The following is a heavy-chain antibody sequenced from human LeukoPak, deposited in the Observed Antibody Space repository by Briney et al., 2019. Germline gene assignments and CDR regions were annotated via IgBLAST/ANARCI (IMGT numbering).Heavy chain of an antibody. CDR3: AGLVDTAMVFQAEYFDY. Sequence: PSETLSLTCTVSGGSISSSSYYWGWIRQPPGKGLEWIGSIYYSGSTYYNPSLKSRVTISVDTSKNQFSLKLSSVTAADTAVYYCAGLVDTAMVFQAEYFDYWGQGTLVTVSS. J-gene: IGHJ4*02. V-gene: IGHV4-39*01. D-gene: IGHD5-18*01. CDR1: GGSISSSSYY. CDR2: IYYSGST.